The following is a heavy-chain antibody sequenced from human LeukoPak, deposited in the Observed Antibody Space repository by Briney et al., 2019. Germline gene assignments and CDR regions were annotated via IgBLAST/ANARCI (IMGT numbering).Heavy chain of an antibody. J-gene: IGHJ4*02. V-gene: IGHV4-61*08. CDR3: ARHPDVYSGSYRIDY. CDR2: IYYSGST. D-gene: IGHD1-26*01. CDR1: GGSISSGGYS. Sequence: PSETLSLTCAVSGGSISSGGYSWSWIRQPPGKGLEWIGYIYYSGSTNYNPSLKSRVTISVDTSKNQFSLKLSSVTAADTAVYYCARHPDVYSGSYRIDYWGQGTLVTVSS.